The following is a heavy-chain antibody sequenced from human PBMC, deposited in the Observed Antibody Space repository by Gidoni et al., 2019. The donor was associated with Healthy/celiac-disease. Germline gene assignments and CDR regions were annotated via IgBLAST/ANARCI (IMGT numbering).Heavy chain of an antibody. Sequence: EVQLVEPGGGLVQPGGSLRLYCAASGFTFRSYEMNWVRQAPGKWLEWGSYISSSGSTIYYADSVKGRFTISRDNAKNSLYLQMNSLRAEDTAVYYCARGIVVVPALTGWFDPWGQGTLVTVSS. D-gene: IGHD2-2*01. CDR2: ISSSGSTI. J-gene: IGHJ5*02. CDR1: GFTFRSYE. CDR3: ARGIVVVPALTGWFDP. V-gene: IGHV3-48*03.